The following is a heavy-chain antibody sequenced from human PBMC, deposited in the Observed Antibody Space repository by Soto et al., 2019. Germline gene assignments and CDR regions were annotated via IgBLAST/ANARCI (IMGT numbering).Heavy chain of an antibody. CDR3: ARDLGHYGSGVDY. Sequence: GGSLRLSCAASGFTFSSYGMHWFRQAPGKGLEWVAVIWYDGSNKYYADSVKGRFTISRDNSKNTLYLQMNSLRAEDTAVYYCARDLGHYGSGVDYWGQGTLVTVSS. CDR2: IWYDGSNK. J-gene: IGHJ4*02. D-gene: IGHD3-10*01. CDR1: GFTFSSYG. V-gene: IGHV3-33*01.